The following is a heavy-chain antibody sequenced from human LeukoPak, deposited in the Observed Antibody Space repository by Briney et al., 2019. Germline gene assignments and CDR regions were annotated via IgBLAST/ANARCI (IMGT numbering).Heavy chain of an antibody. CDR1: GGSISSSSYY. J-gene: IGHJ4*02. V-gene: IGHV4-39*01. CDR3: ARGRSSSWYWTDFDY. CDR2: IYYSGST. Sequence: SETLSLTCTVSGGSISSSSYYWGWIRQPPGKGLEWIGSIYYSGSTYYNPSLKSRVTISVDTSKNQFSLKLSSVTAADTAVYYCARGRSSSWYWTDFDYWGQGTLVTVSS. D-gene: IGHD6-13*01.